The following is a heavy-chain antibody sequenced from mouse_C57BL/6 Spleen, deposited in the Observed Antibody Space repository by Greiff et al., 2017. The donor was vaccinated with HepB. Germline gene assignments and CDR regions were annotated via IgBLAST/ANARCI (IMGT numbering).Heavy chain of an antibody. D-gene: IGHD2-3*01. Sequence: EVQLQQSGPELVKPGASVKISCKASGYTFTDYYMNWVKQSHGKSLEWIGDINPNNGGTSYNQKFKGKATLTVDKSSSTAYMELRSLTSEASAVYYCASSGYKGGYYPLMDDWGQGTSVTVAS. CDR3: ASSGYKGGYYPLMDD. CDR1: GYTFTDYY. J-gene: IGHJ4*01. V-gene: IGHV1-26*01. CDR2: INPNNGGT.